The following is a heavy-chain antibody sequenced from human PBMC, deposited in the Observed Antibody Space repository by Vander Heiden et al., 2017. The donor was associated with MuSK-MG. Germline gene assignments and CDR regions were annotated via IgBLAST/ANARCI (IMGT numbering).Heavy chain of an antibody. D-gene: IGHD3-10*01. CDR2: ISSSSSYI. CDR1: GFTFSSYS. V-gene: IGHV3-21*01. Sequence: EVQLVESGGGLVKPGGSLRLSCAAPGFTFSSYSMNWVRQAPGKGLEWVSSISSSSSYIYYADSVKGRFTISRDNAKNSLYLQMNSLRAEDTAVYYCATRPLYGSGSYLFDYWGQGTLVTVSS. J-gene: IGHJ4*02. CDR3: ATRPLYGSGSYLFDY.